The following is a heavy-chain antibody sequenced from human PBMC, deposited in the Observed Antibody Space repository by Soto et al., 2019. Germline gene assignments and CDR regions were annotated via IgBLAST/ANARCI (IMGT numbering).Heavy chain of an antibody. CDR2: INAGNGNT. J-gene: IGHJ4*02. V-gene: IGHV1-3*01. Sequence: QVQLVQSGAEVKKPGASVKVSCKASGYTFTSYAMHWVRQAPGQRLEWMGWINAGNGNTKYSQKFQGRVTITRDTSASTAYMELSSLRSEDTAVYYCASPSEVVVAAPLDYWGQGTLVTVSS. CDR1: GYTFTSYA. D-gene: IGHD2-15*01. CDR3: ASPSEVVVAAPLDY.